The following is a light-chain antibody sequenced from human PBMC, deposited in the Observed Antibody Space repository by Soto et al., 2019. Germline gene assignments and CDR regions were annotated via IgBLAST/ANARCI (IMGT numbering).Light chain of an antibody. V-gene: IGLV1-40*01. CDR2: GNI. CDR1: SSNIGAGYD. J-gene: IGLJ2*01. Sequence: QSVLTQPPSVSGAPGQRVTISCTGTSSNIGAGYDVHWYQQLPGTAPKLLIYGNINRPSGVPDRFSGSKSGTSASLAITGLQAEDEADFYCQSYDSRSVVFGGGTKVTVL. CDR3: QSYDSRSVV.